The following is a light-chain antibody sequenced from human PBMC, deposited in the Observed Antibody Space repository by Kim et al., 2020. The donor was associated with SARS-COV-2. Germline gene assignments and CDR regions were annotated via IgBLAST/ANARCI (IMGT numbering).Light chain of an antibody. Sequence: QSVVTQTPSTSGTPGQKVTISCSGSSSNIGSNSVSWYQQVPGTAPKLLIYTVDQRPSGVPGRFSGSRSGTSASLAISGLQSEDEADYYCATWDDSLNAGVFGGGTQLTVL. J-gene: IGLJ3*02. CDR2: TVD. CDR3: ATWDDSLNAGV. V-gene: IGLV1-44*01. CDR1: SSNIGSNS.